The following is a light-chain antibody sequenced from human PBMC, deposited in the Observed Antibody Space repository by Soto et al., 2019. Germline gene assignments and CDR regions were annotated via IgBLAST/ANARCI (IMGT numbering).Light chain of an antibody. V-gene: IGKV1-12*01. CDR3: LQVANFPRT. Sequence: DIQMTQSPSSVSASVGDTVTITCRASQDINSRLAWFQQQPGRPPKYVIQAATMLQSGFPSRFAGSGSGRDFTLTIHTLPPEDSAPYYCLQVANFPRTFGQGTKVE. CDR2: AAT. J-gene: IGKJ1*01. CDR1: QDINSR.